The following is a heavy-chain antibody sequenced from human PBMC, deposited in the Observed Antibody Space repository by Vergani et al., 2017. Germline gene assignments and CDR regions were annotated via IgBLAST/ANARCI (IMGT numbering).Heavy chain of an antibody. CDR2: ISSSSSYI. V-gene: IGHV3-21*01. CDR3: AKVPYSSGWYFDY. D-gene: IGHD6-19*01. CDR1: GFTFSSYS. Sequence: EVQLVESGGGLVKPGGSLRLSCAASGFTFSSYSMNWVRQAPGKGLEWVSSISSSSSYIYYADSVKGRFTISRDNAKNSLYLQMNSLRAEDTAVYYCAKVPYSSGWYFDYWGQGTLVTVSS. J-gene: IGHJ4*02.